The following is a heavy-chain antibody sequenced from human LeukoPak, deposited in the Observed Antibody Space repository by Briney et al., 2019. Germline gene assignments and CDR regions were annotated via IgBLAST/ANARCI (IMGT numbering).Heavy chain of an antibody. V-gene: IGHV5-51*01. J-gene: IGHJ6*02. CDR3: ARQSDSSLEYYYGMDV. CDR2: MNPGDSNT. CDR1: GYSFTTYW. D-gene: IGHD3-22*01. Sequence: GESLKISCKGSGYSFTTYWIACVRQMPGKGLEWMGIMNPGDSNTIYSPSFQGQVTISADKSISTAYLQWSSLKASDSAMYYCARQSDSSLEYYYGMDVWGQGTTVTVSS.